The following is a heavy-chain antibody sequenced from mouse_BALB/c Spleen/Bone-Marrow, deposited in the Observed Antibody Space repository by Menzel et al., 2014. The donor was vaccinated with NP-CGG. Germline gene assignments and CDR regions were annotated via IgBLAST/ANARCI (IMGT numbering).Heavy chain of an antibody. CDR2: IYPGDGNT. Sequence: QVQLQQSGPELVKPGASVKISCRASGYVFSSSWMNWVKRRPGQGLEWIGRIYPGDGNTNYNGKFKGKATPTADTSSSTAYMQISSLTSVDSAVYFCARRRTFITSVVDYFDVWGAGTTVTVSS. D-gene: IGHD1-1*02. J-gene: IGHJ1*01. V-gene: IGHV1-82*01. CDR1: GYVFSSSW. CDR3: ARRRTFITSVVDYFDV.